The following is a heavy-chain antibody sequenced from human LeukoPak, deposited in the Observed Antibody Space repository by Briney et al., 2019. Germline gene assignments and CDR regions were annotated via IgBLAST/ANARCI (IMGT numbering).Heavy chain of an antibody. CDR1: GGTFSSYA. D-gene: IGHD2-2*02. J-gene: IGHJ6*03. CDR2: INPNSGGT. CDR3: ARTYCSSTSCYRWDYYYYYMDV. Sequence: GASVKVSCKASGGTFSSYAISWVRQAPGQGLEWMGWINPNSGGTNYAQKFQGRVTMTRDTSIGTAYMELSRLRSDDTAVYYCARTYCSSTSCYRWDYYYYYMDVWGKGTTVTVSS. V-gene: IGHV1-2*02.